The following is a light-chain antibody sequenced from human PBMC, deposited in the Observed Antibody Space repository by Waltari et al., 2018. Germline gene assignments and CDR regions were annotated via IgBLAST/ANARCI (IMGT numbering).Light chain of an antibody. CDR3: AVWDDSLDGPV. J-gene: IGLJ3*02. Sequence: QSVLTQPPSASGTPGQRVTISCSGSDSNIGKNTINWYQQDPGTSPKAVIYNNNGRPSGVPDRFSVSKSGTSASLAISGLQSEDEGDYYCAVWDDSLDGPVFGGGTKLTVL. V-gene: IGLV1-44*01. CDR1: DSNIGKNT. CDR2: NNN.